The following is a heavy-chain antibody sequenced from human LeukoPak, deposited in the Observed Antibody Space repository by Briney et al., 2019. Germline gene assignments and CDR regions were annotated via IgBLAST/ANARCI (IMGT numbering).Heavy chain of an antibody. CDR2: IIPIFGTA. CDR3: ARAKGPDYDFWSGWRDYYYYMDV. CDR1: GYTFTKYY. D-gene: IGHD3-3*01. V-gene: IGHV1-69*06. Sequence: SVKVSCKASGYTFTKYYIHWVRQAPGQGLEWMGGIIPIFGTANYAQKFQGRVTITADKSTSTAYMELSSLRSEDTAVYYCARAKGPDYDFWSGWRDYYYYMDVWGKGTTVTVSS. J-gene: IGHJ6*03.